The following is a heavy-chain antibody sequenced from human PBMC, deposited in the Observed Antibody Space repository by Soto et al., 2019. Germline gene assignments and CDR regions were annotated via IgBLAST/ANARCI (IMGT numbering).Heavy chain of an antibody. D-gene: IGHD2-2*02. V-gene: IGHV1-69*02. J-gene: IGHJ4*02. CDR1: GGTFSSYT. CDR3: AMEYCSSTICDRDE. CDR2: IIPILGIA. Sequence: QVQLVQSGAAVKKPGSSVKVSCKASGGTFSSYTISWVRQAPGQGLEWMGRIIPILGIANYAQKFQGRVTITADKSTSTAYMERSSLRSEDTAVYYCAMEYCSSTICDRDEWGQGPLVTVSS.